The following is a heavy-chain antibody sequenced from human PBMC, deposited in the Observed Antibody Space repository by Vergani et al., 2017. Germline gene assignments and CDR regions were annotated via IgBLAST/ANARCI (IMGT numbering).Heavy chain of an antibody. CDR2: IYYSGST. CDR3: ARVVAAAGIYYYYYMDV. CDR1: GGSISSYY. D-gene: IGHD6-13*01. Sequence: QVQLQESGPGLVKPSETLSLTCTVSGGSISSYYWSWIRQPPGKGLEWIGYIYYSGSTNYNPSLKSRVTISVDTSKNQFSLKLSSVTAAATAVYYCARVVAAAGIYYYYYMDVWGKGTTVTVSS. J-gene: IGHJ6*03. V-gene: IGHV4-59*01.